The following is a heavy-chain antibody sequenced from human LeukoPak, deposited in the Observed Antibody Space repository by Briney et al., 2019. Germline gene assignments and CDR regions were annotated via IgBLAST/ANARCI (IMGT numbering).Heavy chain of an antibody. D-gene: IGHD4-17*01. CDR2: INPNSGGT. CDR1: GYTFTGYY. CDR3: ARDINYGDYAFDY. J-gene: IGHJ4*02. V-gene: IGHV1-2*06. Sequence: GASVKASCKASGYTFTGYYMHWVRQAPGQGLEWMGRINPNSGGTNYAQKFQGRVTMTRDTSISTAYMELSRLRSDDTAVYYCARDINYGDYAFDYWGQGTLVTVSS.